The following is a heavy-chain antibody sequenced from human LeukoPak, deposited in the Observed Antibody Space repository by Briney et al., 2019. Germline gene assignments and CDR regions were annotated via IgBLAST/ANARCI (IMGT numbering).Heavy chain of an antibody. CDR2: ISGDGGRT. J-gene: IGHJ4*02. V-gene: IGHV3-43*02. CDR3: AKDRYCSGGTCSGGFDY. Sequence: GGSLRLSCAASGFIFDDYAMHWVRQVPGKGLEWVSLISGDGGRTFYEDSVKGRFTVSRDNSKNLMYLQMSGLRTEDTALCYCAKDRYCSGGTCSGGFDYWGQGTLVTVSS. CDR1: GFIFDDYA. D-gene: IGHD2-15*01.